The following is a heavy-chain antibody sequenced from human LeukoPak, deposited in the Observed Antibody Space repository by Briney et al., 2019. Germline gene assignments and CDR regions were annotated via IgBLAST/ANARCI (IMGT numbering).Heavy chain of an antibody. CDR3: ARGRPAEIVVVPAATTPTFDY. J-gene: IGHJ4*02. CDR1: GGSFSGYY. D-gene: IGHD2-2*01. CDR2: INHSGST. V-gene: IGHV4-34*01. Sequence: SETLSLTCAVYGGSFSGYYWSWIRQPPGKGLEWIGEINHSGSTNYNPSLKSRVTISVDTSKNQFSLKLSSVTAADTAVYYCARGRPAEIVVVPAATTPTFDYWGQGTPVTVSS.